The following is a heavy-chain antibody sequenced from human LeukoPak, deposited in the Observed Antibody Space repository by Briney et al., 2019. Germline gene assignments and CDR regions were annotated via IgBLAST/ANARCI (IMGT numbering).Heavy chain of an antibody. CDR3: ARSGRYCSSESGMCYSWAAH. V-gene: IGHV1-3*01. CDR2: TNARNGPT. D-gene: IGHD2-2*01. J-gene: IGHJ4*02. CDR1: GYTFTAYS. Sequence: ASVKVSCKASGYTFTAYSIHWVRQAPGQRPEWLGWTNARNGPTEYSQKFQDRVTITRDTSANTAYMELTSLRSEDTAVYYCARSGRYCSSESGMCYSWAAHWGQGTVVTVSS.